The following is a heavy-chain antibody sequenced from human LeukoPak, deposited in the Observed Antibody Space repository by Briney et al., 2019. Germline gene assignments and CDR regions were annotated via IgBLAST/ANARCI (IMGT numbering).Heavy chain of an antibody. CDR1: GFIFYDYN. Sequence: GGSLRLSCVASGFIFYDYNMNWVRQAPGKGLEWVSYISSSSSYIFYADSVKGRFTVSRDNAKNSLYLQMSSLRAEDTAVYYCAREVGGPDYWGPGTLVTVSS. CDR3: AREVGGPDY. J-gene: IGHJ4*02. V-gene: IGHV3-21*05. CDR2: ISSSSSYI. D-gene: IGHD4-23*01.